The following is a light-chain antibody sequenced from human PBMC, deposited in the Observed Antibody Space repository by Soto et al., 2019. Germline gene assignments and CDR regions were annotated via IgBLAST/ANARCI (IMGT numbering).Light chain of an antibody. J-gene: IGLJ3*02. CDR3: QSFDNSLSAWV. Sequence: QLVLAQPPSVSGAPGQRVTISCTGNTSNIGAGYDVHWYQQFPGTPPKVLIYGNSNRPSGVPDRFSGSKSGTSASLAVAGLQAEDEADYYCQSFDNSLSAWVFGGGTKLTVL. CDR2: GNS. CDR1: TSNIGAGYD. V-gene: IGLV1-40*01.